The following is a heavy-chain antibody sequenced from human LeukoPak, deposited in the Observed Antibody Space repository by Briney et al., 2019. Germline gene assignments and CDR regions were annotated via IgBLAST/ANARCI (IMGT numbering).Heavy chain of an antibody. D-gene: IGHD3-3*01. CDR1: GFTFSDYY. CDR3: ARSAGYDFWSGYFSYYYMDV. V-gene: IGHV3-11*04. Sequence: PGGSLRLSCAASGFTFSDYYMSWIRQAPGKGLEWLSYISRSGSTIYYADSVEGRFTISRDNAKNSLYMQMNSLRAEDTAVYYCARSAGYDFWSGYFSYYYMDVWGKGTTVTVSS. J-gene: IGHJ6*03. CDR2: ISRSGSTI.